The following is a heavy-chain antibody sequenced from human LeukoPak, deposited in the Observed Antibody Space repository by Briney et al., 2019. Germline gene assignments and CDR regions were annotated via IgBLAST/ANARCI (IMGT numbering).Heavy chain of an antibody. D-gene: IGHD3-10*01. J-gene: IGHJ4*02. CDR3: ARRRRITMVRRVTAPYYFDY. CDR1: GGSISSSSYY. V-gene: IGHV4-39*01. Sequence: SETLSLTCTVSGGSISSSSYYWGWIRQPPGKGLEWIGSIYYSGSTYYNPSLKSRVTISVDTSKNQFSLKLSSVTAADTAVYYCARRRRITMVRRVTAPYYFDYWGQGTLVTVSS. CDR2: IYYSGST.